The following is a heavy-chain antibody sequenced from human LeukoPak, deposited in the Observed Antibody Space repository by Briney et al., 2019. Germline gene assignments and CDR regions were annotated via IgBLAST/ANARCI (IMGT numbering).Heavy chain of an antibody. CDR2: IWYDGSNK. V-gene: IGHV3-33*01. CDR3: ASTVVTPDAFDI. Sequence: GGSLRLSCAASGFTFSSYGMHWVRQAPGKGLEWVAVIWYDGSNKYYADSVKGRFTISRDNSKNTLYLQMNSLRAEDTAVYYCASTVVTPDAFDIWGQGTMVTVSS. D-gene: IGHD4-23*01. CDR1: GFTFSSYG. J-gene: IGHJ3*02.